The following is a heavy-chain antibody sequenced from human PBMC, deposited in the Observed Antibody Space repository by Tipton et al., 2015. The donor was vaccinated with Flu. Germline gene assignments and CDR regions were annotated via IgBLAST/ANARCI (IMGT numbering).Heavy chain of an antibody. CDR1: GGSISSYY. CDR2: IYTSGST. D-gene: IGHD3-10*01. Sequence: TLSLTCTVSGGSISSYYWSWIRQPAGKGLEWIGRIYTSGSTNYNPSLKSRVTMSVDMSKNQFSLKLSSVTAADTAVYYCARVRGGAGGNWFDPWGQGTLVTVSS. J-gene: IGHJ5*02. V-gene: IGHV4-4*07. CDR3: ARVRGGAGGNWFDP.